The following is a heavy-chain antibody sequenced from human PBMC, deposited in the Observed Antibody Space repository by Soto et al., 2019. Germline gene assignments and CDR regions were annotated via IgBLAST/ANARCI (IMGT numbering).Heavy chain of an antibody. Sequence: GGSLRLSCAASGFTVSGNYMSWVRQAPGKGLEWVSVIYSGGSTYYADSVKGRFTISRDNSKNTLYLQMNSLRAEDTAVYYCARDGGCRDGYTVGCNWFDPWGQGTLVTVSS. CDR2: IYSGGST. J-gene: IGHJ5*02. CDR1: GFTVSGNY. V-gene: IGHV3-53*01. CDR3: ARDGGCRDGYTVGCNWFDP. D-gene: IGHD5-12*01.